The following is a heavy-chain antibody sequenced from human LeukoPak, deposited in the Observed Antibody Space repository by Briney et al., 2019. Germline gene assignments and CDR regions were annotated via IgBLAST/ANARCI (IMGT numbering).Heavy chain of an antibody. D-gene: IGHD4-17*01. CDR2: IYTTGST. CDR3: ARLIGDFHWYFDL. J-gene: IGHJ2*01. Sequence: PSQTLSLTCTVSGGSISSGSYYWSWIRQPAGKGLEWIGRIYTTGSTNYNPSLKSPVTISLDTSKNHFSLKLSSVTAADTAVYYCARLIGDFHWYFDLWGRGPLVTVSS. CDR1: GGSISSGSYY. V-gene: IGHV4-61*02.